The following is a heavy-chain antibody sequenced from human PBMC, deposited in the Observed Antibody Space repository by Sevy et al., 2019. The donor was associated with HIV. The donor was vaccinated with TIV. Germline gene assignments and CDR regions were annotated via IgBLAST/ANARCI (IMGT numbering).Heavy chain of an antibody. CDR3: ARDMLGYCSSTRCYAEGYFDY. CDR2: IYYSGST. D-gene: IGHD2-2*01. CDR1: GCSISSYY. J-gene: IGHJ4*02. Sequence: SETLSLTCTVSGCSISSYYWSWIRQPPGKGLEWIGYIYYSGSTNYNPSLKSRVTISVDTSKNQFSLKLSSVTAADTAVYYCARDMLGYCSSTRCYAEGYFDYWGQGTLVTVSS. V-gene: IGHV4-59*01.